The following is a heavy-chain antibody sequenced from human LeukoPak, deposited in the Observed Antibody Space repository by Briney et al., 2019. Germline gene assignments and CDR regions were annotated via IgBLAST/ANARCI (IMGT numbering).Heavy chain of an antibody. D-gene: IGHD7-27*01. CDR1: GYTFTAIY. J-gene: IGHJ4*02. V-gene: IGHV1-2*02. CDR3: ARGPATGDFDY. CDR2: INPNSGGT. Sequence: GASVKVSCKASGYTFTAIYIHWVRQTPGQGLEWMGWINPNSGGTNFAQKFQGRATMTRDTSISTAYMELSRLGSDDTAVYYCARGPATGDFDYWGQGTLVTVSS.